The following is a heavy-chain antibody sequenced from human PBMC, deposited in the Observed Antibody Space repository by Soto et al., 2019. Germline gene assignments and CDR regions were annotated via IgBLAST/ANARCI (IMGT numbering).Heavy chain of an antibody. Sequence: PGGSLRLSCAPSGFTFSTNGMHWVRQAPGKGLEWVAVIWYDGSNKYYADSVKGRFTISRDNSKNTLYLQMDSLRAEDTAVYYCARDFDKVPHSRFDFWGQGTLVTVSS. D-gene: IGHD3-9*01. V-gene: IGHV3-33*01. CDR3: ARDFDKVPHSRFDF. CDR1: GFTFSTNG. CDR2: IWYDGSNK. J-gene: IGHJ4*02.